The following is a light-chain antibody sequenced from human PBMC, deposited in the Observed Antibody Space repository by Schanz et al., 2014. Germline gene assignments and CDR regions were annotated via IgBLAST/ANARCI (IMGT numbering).Light chain of an antibody. Sequence: EVVLTQSPGTLSLSPGERATLSCRASQTVTTTSLAWYQQKPGQPPRLLIYGASSRATGIPDRFSGSGSGTDFTLTISRLEPEDFAVYYCQQYGSSPQAFGGGTKVEIK. CDR1: QTVTTTS. CDR2: GAS. J-gene: IGKJ4*01. CDR3: QQYGSSPQA. V-gene: IGKV3-20*01.